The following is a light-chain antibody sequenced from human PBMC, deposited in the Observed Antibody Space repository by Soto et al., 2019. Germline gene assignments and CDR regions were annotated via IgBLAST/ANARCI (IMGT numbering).Light chain of an antibody. J-gene: IGKJ4*01. V-gene: IGKV1-8*01. CDR2: AAS. CDR1: QGISSY. Sequence: AIRMTQSPSSLSASTGDRVTITCRASQGISSYLAWYQQKPGQAPKLLIYAASTLQSGVPSRFSGSGSGTDFTLTISCLQSEDFATYYCQQYYSYPVTFGGGTKVEIK. CDR3: QQYYSYPVT.